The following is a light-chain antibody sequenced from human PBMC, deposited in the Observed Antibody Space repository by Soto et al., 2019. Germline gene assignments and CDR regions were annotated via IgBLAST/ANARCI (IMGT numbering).Light chain of an antibody. CDR2: DAY. CDR1: QSLSRNY. Sequence: EFVLTQSPGTLSLSPGERATLSCRASQSLSRNYIAWYQHRPGQAPRLLIYDAYNRATGIPPRFSGSGSGTDFTLTISSLEPEDSAVYYCQQRHMWPITFGQGTRLEI. J-gene: IGKJ5*01. V-gene: IGKV3D-20*02. CDR3: QQRHMWPIT.